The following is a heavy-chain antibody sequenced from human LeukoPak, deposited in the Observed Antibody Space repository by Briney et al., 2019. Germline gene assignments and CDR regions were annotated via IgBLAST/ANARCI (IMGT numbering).Heavy chain of an antibody. V-gene: IGHV3-7*01. CDR2: IREDGSHE. J-gene: IGHJ4*02. Sequence: GGSLRLSCAASGFTFSTYWMNWVRQAPGKGLESVAYIREDGSHENYVDSVKGRFTISRDNAKNSLSLQLNSLRAEDTAVYFCARGGTWGSFDYWGQGTLVTVSS. D-gene: IGHD3-16*01. CDR1: GFTFSTYW. CDR3: ARGGTWGSFDY.